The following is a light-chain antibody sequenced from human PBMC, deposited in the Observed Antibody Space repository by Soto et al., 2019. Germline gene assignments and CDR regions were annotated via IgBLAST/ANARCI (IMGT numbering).Light chain of an antibody. J-gene: IGLJ3*02. V-gene: IGLV2-23*02. Sequence: QSALTQPASVSGSPGQSITISCTGTSSDVGSYNFVSWYQQHPSKAPKLIIYEVYKRPSGVSNRFSGSKSGNTASLTISGLQAEDEAEYYCCSYAGTTTFWVFGGGTKLTVL. CDR3: CSYAGTTTFWV. CDR1: SSDVGSYNF. CDR2: EVY.